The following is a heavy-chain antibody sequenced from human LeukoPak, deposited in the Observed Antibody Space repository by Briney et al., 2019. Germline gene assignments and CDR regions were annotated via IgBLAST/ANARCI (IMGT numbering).Heavy chain of an antibody. V-gene: IGHV1-18*01. Sequence: ASVKVSCKASGYTFTSYGISWVRQAPGQGLEWMGWISAYNGNTNYAQKLQGRVTMTTDTSTSTAYMELRSLRSDDTAVYYCASDTYYYDSSGYDAFDIWGQGTMVTVSS. CDR1: GYTFTSYG. CDR3: ASDTYYYDSSGYDAFDI. CDR2: ISAYNGNT. J-gene: IGHJ3*02. D-gene: IGHD3-22*01.